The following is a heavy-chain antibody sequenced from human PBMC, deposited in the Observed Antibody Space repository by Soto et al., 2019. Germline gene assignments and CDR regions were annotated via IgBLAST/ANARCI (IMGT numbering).Heavy chain of an antibody. CDR1: GFTFSSYW. Sequence: EVQLVESGGGLVQPGGSLRLSCAASGFTFSSYWMSWVRQAPGKGLEWVANIKQDGSEKYYVDSVKGRFTISRDNAKNSLDLQMNSLRAEDTAVYYCARGSKGYYYYYYMDVWGKGTTVTVSS. CDR2: IKQDGSEK. J-gene: IGHJ6*03. V-gene: IGHV3-7*01. D-gene: IGHD3-10*01. CDR3: ARGSKGYYYYYYMDV.